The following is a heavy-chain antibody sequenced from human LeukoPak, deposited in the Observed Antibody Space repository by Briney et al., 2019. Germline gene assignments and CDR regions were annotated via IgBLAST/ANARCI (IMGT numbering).Heavy chain of an antibody. CDR2: IYYSGST. CDR1: GGSISSSNYY. Sequence: PSETLSLTCTVSGGSISSSNYYWGWIRQPPGKGLEWIGTIYYSGSTYYNPSLRSRVTISVDTSKNQFSLKLSSVTAADTAVYYCARHALVVAVAAYWFDPWGQGTLVTVSS. V-gene: IGHV4-39*01. CDR3: ARHALVVAVAAYWFDP. D-gene: IGHD2-15*01. J-gene: IGHJ5*02.